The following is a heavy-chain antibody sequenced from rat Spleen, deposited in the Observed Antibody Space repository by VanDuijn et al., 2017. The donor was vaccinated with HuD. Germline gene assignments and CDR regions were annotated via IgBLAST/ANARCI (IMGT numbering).Heavy chain of an antibody. J-gene: IGHJ2*01. Sequence: QVQLKESGPGLMQPSETLSLTCTVSGFSLTSNGVGWVRQPLGKGLVWMGTIWAGGYTSYNSAVQSRLSISRDTSKSHIFLKMNSLQPEDTGTYYCARHHDYGYTDYWGQGVMVTVSS. CDR3: ARHHDYGYTDY. CDR1: GFSLTSNG. CDR2: IWAGGYT. V-gene: IGHV2-72*01. D-gene: IGHD1-9*01.